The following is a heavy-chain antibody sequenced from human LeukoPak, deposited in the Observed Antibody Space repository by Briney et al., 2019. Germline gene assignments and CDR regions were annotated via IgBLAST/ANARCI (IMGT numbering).Heavy chain of an antibody. V-gene: IGHV3-30*10. Sequence: GRSLRLSCAASGFTFSSYAMHWVRQAPGKGIEWVAVISYDVSNKYYTDSVKGRFTISRDNSKSTLYLQMNSLRAEDTAVYYCARDNSGFLEWLGAFDIWGQGTMVTVSS. J-gene: IGHJ3*02. D-gene: IGHD3-3*01. CDR2: ISYDVSNK. CDR3: ARDNSGFLEWLGAFDI. CDR1: GFTFSSYA.